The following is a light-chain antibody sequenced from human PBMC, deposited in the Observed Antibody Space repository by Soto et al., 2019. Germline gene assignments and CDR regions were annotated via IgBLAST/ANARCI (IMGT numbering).Light chain of an antibody. V-gene: IGKV1-5*03. Sequence: DIQLTQSPSTLSASVGDRVTLTCRASQSISSCLAWYQQKPGQAPKLLIYEASSIETEVPARFSGGGSGTEFTLTISSLQPDDFAAYYCQQYYSYSWTFGQGTKVDTK. CDR1: QSISSC. CDR2: EAS. CDR3: QQYYSYSWT. J-gene: IGKJ1*01.